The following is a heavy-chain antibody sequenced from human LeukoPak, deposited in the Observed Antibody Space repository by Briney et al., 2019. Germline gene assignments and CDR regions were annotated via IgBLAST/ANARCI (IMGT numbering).Heavy chain of an antibody. J-gene: IGHJ3*02. CDR1: GGSISAYY. D-gene: IGHD3-3*01. V-gene: IGHV4-59*12. CDR2: IYYSGSS. Sequence: PSETLSLTCSLLGGSISAYYWSSIRQPPGKGLEWIGYIYYSGSSSYNPSLKSRGTISVDTSKNQFSLKLSSVTAADTAVYYCARGSITVVPSFDIWGQGTMVTVSS. CDR3: ARGSITVVPSFDI.